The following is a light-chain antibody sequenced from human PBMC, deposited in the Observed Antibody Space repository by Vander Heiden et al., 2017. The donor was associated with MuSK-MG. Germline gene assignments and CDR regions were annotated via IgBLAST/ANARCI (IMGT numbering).Light chain of an antibody. V-gene: IGKV1-9*01. CDR2: AAS. J-gene: IGKJ4*01. CDR3: QQFRSYPLT. Sequence: DIQLTHSPSIRSASGGDSVTITGRASQGISSHLAWFQQKPGKAPQLLIYAASTLQSEVPSRFSGSGSGTEFTLTINSLQPEDFSTYYCQQFRSYPLTYGGGTRVEIK. CDR1: QGISSH.